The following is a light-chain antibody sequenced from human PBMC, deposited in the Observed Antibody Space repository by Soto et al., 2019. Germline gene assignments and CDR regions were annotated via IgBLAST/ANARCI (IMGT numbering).Light chain of an antibody. CDR3: QQQRA. V-gene: IGKV3-11*01. CDR1: QSISSS. CDR2: DAS. J-gene: IGKJ3*01. Sequence: EIELTQSPATLSLSPGERVTLSCRASQSISSSLAWYRQKGGQAPRLLIYDASNRVTGIPARFSGGGSGTDFTLTISSLEPEDSAVYYCQQQRAFGPGTKVDV.